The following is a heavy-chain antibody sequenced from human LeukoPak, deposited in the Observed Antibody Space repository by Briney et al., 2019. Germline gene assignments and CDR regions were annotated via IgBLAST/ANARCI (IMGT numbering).Heavy chain of an antibody. CDR3: AKAMTTVTTGYYYYMDV. Sequence: GGSLRLSCAASGFTFSSYSMNWVRQAPGKGLEWVSSISSGSSYIYYADSVKGRFTISRDNSKNTLYLQMNSLRAEDTAVYYCAKAMTTVTTGYYYYMDVWGKGTTVTVSS. J-gene: IGHJ6*03. CDR1: GFTFSSYS. D-gene: IGHD4-11*01. CDR2: ISSGSSYI. V-gene: IGHV3-21*01.